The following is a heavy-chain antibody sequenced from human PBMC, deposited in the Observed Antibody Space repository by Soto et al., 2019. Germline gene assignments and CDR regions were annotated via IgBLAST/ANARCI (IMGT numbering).Heavy chain of an antibody. CDR3: ARRKNGAYYDFWSGSPGWFDP. CDR1: GGSISSSSYY. Sequence: SETLSLTCTVPGGSISSSSYYWGWIRQPPGKGLEWIGSIYYSGSTYYNPSLKSRVTISVDTSKNQFSLKLSSVTAADTAVYYCARRKNGAYYDFWSGSPGWFDPWGQGTLVTVSS. J-gene: IGHJ5*02. D-gene: IGHD3-3*01. CDR2: IYYSGST. V-gene: IGHV4-39*01.